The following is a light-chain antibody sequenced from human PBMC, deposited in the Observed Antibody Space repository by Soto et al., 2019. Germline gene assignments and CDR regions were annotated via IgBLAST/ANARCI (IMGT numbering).Light chain of an antibody. CDR2: AAS. CDR1: QSISNW. V-gene: IGKV1-5*01. Sequence: DIQMTQSPSTLSASVGDRVTITCRASQSISNWLAWYQQKPGKAPKLLIYAASNVESGVPSRFSGSGSGTEFTLAISSLQPDDFATYYFQQYSTYPWTFGQGTKVEIK. CDR3: QQYSTYPWT. J-gene: IGKJ1*01.